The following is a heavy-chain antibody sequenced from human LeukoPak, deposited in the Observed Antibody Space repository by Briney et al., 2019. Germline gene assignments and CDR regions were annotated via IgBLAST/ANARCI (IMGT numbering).Heavy chain of an antibody. D-gene: IGHD6-13*01. J-gene: IGHJ4*02. V-gene: IGHV3-48*03. CDR1: GFTFSGYE. CDR2: ISSSGSTI. Sequence: GGSLRLSCAASGFTFSGYEMNWVRQAPGKGLEWVSYISSSGSTIYYADSVKGRFTISRDNAKNSLYLQMNSLRAEDTAVYYCASIPGYSSSFDAWGQGTLVTVSS. CDR3: ASIPGYSSSFDA.